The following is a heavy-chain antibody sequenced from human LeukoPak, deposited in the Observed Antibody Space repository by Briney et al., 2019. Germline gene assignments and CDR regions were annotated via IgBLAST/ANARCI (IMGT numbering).Heavy chain of an antibody. CDR3: YSMIVVEIRVISDY. Sequence: GGALRHSRAVSRFTVSSNYMSWVRPAPGKGLEWVSVIYSGGNTYYVHSVKGRFTISRDNSKNTLYLQMNSLRAEDTAVYYCYSMIVVEIRVISDYWGQGTLVTVSS. CDR1: RFTVSSNY. D-gene: IGHD3-22*01. V-gene: IGHV3-66*01. J-gene: IGHJ4*02. CDR2: IYSGGNT.